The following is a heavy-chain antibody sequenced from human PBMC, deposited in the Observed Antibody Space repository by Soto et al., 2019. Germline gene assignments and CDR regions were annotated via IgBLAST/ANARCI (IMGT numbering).Heavy chain of an antibody. V-gene: IGHV3-30-3*01. CDR2: ISYDGSNK. CDR3: ARFYYDSSGYLPSPYYYYYGMDV. CDR1: GFTFSSYA. J-gene: IGHJ6*02. D-gene: IGHD3-22*01. Sequence: GGSLRLSCAASGFTFSSYAMHWVRQAPGKGLEWVAVISYDGSNKYYVGSVKGRFTISRDNAKNSLYLQMNSLRAEDTAVYYCARFYYDSSGYLPSPYYYYYGMDVWGQGTTVTVSS.